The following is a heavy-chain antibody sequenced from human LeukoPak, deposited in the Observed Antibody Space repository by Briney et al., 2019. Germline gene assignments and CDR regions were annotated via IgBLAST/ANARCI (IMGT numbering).Heavy chain of an antibody. J-gene: IGHJ6*02. D-gene: IGHD3-22*01. CDR1: GGTFSSYA. V-gene: IGHV1-18*01. CDR3: ARRLTDSSGFYPYYYYYGMDV. CDR2: ISAYNGNT. Sequence: ASVKVSCKASGGTFSSYAISWVRQAPGQGLEWMGWISAYNGNTNYAQNLQGRVTMTIDTSTNTAYMELRSLRSDDTAVYYCARRLTDSSGFYPYYYYYGMDVWGQGTTVTVSS.